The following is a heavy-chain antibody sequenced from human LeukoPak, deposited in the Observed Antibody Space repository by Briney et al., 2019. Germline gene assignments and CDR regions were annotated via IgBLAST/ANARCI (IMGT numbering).Heavy chain of an antibody. J-gene: IGHJ3*02. V-gene: IGHV1-69*01. Sequence: SVKVSCKASGGTFSSYAISWVRQAPGQGLEWMGGIIPIFGTANYAQKFQGRATITADESTSTAYMELSSLRSEDTAVYYCARDLTSIAARYDAFDIWGQGTMVTVSS. D-gene: IGHD6-6*01. CDR1: GGTFSSYA. CDR2: IIPIFGTA. CDR3: ARDLTSIAARYDAFDI.